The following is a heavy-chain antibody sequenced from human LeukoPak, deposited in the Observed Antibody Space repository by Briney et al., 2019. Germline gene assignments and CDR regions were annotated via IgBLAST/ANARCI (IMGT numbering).Heavy chain of an antibody. V-gene: IGHV3-72*01. D-gene: IGHD3-3*01. Sequence: GVSLRLSCTASGFTFSHYGVQWVRQAPGKGLEWVGHIRRKTHSYTTEYAASVKGRFTVSRDDSGNSLFLQMNNLKAEDTAVYYCARVWSDHYFFDYWGQGVLVTVSS. CDR3: ARVWSDHYFFDY. J-gene: IGHJ4*02. CDR2: IRRKTHSYTT. CDR1: GFTFSHYG.